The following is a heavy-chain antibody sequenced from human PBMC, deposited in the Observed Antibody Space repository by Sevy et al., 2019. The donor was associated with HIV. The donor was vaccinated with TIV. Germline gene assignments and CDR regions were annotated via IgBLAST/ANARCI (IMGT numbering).Heavy chain of an antibody. D-gene: IGHD3-3*01. J-gene: IGHJ6*02. CDR3: ARVLYDFWSDSYAEPYYYYGMDV. V-gene: IGHV4-4*02. CDR1: GASITSSNW. CDR2: IYHTGST. Sequence: LSLTCAVSGASITSSNWWSWVRQPPGKGLEWIGEIYHTGSTNYNPSLKSRVTISLDKSKNQFSLKLSSVTAADTSLYYLARVLYDFWSDSYAEPYYYYGMDVWGQGTTVTVSS.